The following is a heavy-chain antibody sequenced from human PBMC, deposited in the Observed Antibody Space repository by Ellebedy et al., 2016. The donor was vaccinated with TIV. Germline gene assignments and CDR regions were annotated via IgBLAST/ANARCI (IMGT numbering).Heavy chain of an antibody. Sequence: SETLSLXXTVSGGSISSSSYYWGWIRQPPGKGLEWIGEINRSGNNNYNPSLKSRVTISVDTSKNQFSLKLRSVTAADTAVYYCAREVVRGGLIDSWGQGTLVTVSS. CDR3: AREVVRGGLIDS. CDR2: INRSGNN. V-gene: IGHV4-39*07. D-gene: IGHD3-10*01. CDR1: GGSISSSSYY. J-gene: IGHJ5*01.